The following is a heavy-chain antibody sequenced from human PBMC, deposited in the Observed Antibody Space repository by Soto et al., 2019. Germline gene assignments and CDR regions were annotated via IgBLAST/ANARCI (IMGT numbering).Heavy chain of an antibody. J-gene: IGHJ6*02. CDR2: ISYDGSNK. CDR3: AKDYGGSGSYSYYYYYYGMDV. V-gene: IGHV3-30*18. D-gene: IGHD3-10*01. Sequence: GGSLRISCAASGFTFSSYGRNWVRQAPGKGLEWVAVISYDGSNKYYADSVNGRFTICRDNAKNTLYLQMNRMRAEDMAVYYCAKDYGGSGSYSYYYYYYGMDVWGQGTTVTV. CDR1: GFTFSSYG.